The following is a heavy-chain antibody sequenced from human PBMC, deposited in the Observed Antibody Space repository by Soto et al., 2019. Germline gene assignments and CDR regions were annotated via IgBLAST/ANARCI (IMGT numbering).Heavy chain of an antibody. D-gene: IGHD3-22*01. CDR1: GYTFTSND. J-gene: IGHJ6*02. Sequence: ASVKVSCKASGYTFTSNDINWVRQATGQGLEWMGWMNPNNGNTGYSQKFQGRVTMTRDTSISTAYMELSSLRSEDTAVHYCETSRIRYHSFGYYDGIYGMDVWGQGTTVTVSS. CDR2: MNPNNGNT. CDR3: ETSRIRYHSFGYYDGIYGMDV. V-gene: IGHV1-8*01.